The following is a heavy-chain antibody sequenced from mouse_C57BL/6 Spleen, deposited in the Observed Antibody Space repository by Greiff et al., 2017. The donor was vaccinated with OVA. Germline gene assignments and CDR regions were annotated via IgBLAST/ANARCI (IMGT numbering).Heavy chain of an antibody. CDR1: GFTFSSYA. V-gene: IGHV5-9-1*02. CDR2: ISSGGDYI. CDR3: TRGVVTTWAPYLDY. J-gene: IGHJ2*01. D-gene: IGHD2-2*01. Sequence: VQLKESGEGLVKPGGSLKLSCAASGFTFSSYAMSWVRQTPEKRLEWVAYISSGGDYIYYADTVKGRFTISRDNARNTLYLQMSSLKSEDTAMYYGTRGVVTTWAPYLDYGGQGTTLTVSS.